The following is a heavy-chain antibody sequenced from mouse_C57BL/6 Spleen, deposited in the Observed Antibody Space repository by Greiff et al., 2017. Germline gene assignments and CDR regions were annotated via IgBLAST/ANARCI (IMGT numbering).Heavy chain of an antibody. D-gene: IGHD1-1*01. CDR2: IWRGGST. V-gene: IGHV2-5*01. CDR3: AKRGYGSSYEDYAMDY. Sequence: VKLQESGPGLVQPSQSLSITCTVSGFSLTSYGVHWVRQSPGKGLEWLGVIWRGGSTDYNAAFMSRLSITKDNSKSQVFFKMNSLQADDTAIYYCAKRGYGSSYEDYAMDYWGQGTSVTVSS. CDR1: GFSLTSYG. J-gene: IGHJ4*01.